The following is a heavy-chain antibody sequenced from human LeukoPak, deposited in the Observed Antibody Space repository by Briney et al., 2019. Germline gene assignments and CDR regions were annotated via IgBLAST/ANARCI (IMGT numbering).Heavy chain of an antibody. CDR3: ARLDSSGWYYFDY. J-gene: IGHJ4*02. CDR2: IYAGDSDT. Sequence: GESLKISCKGSGYTFTNYWIAWVRQMPGKGLEWMGIIYAGDSDTRYNPSFQGQVTISADRSISTAYLQWSSLKASDTAMYYCARLDSSGWYYFDYWGQGTLVTVSS. CDR1: GYTFTNYW. D-gene: IGHD6-19*01. V-gene: IGHV5-51*01.